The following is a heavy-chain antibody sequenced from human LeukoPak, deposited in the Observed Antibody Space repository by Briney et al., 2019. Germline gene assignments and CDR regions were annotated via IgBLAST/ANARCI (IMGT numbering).Heavy chain of an antibody. D-gene: IGHD3-22*01. CDR1: GGSISSSSYY. J-gene: IGHJ4*02. CDR3: ATYSDSSGYYSDY. CDR2: IYYSGST. V-gene: IGHV4-39*07. Sequence: SETLSLTCTVSGGSISSSSYYWGWIRQPPGKGLEWIGSIYYSGSTYYNPSLKSRVTISVDTSKNQFSLKLSSVTAADTAVYYCATYSDSSGYYSDYWGQGALVTVSS.